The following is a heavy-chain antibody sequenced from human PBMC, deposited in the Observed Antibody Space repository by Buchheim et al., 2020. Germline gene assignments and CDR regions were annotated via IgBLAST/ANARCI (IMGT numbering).Heavy chain of an antibody. CDR2: ISSSSSTI. J-gene: IGHJ6*02. CDR3: ARVDGSGSYKYYYYYYGMDV. V-gene: IGHV3-48*02. D-gene: IGHD3-10*01. CDR1: GFTFSSYS. Sequence: EVQLVESGGGLVQPGGSLRLSCAASGFTFSSYSMNWVRQAPGKGLEWVSYISSSSSTIYYADSVKGRFTISRDNAKKSLSLQMNSLRDEDTAVYYCARVDGSGSYKYYYYYYGMDVWGQGTT.